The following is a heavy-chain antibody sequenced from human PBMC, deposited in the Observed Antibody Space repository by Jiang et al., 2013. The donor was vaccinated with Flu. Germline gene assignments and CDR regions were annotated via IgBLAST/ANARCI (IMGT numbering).Heavy chain of an antibody. V-gene: IGHV1-69*04. CDR2: IIPILGIA. Sequence: SGAEVKKPGSSVKVSCKASGGTFSSYAISWVRQAPGQGLEWMGRIIPILGIANYAQKFQGIVTITADKSTSTAYMELSSLRSEDTAVYYCARVGATVVTPNWYFDLWGRGTLVTVSS. D-gene: IGHD4-23*01. CDR1: GGTFSSYA. J-gene: IGHJ2*01. CDR3: ARVGATVVTPNWYFDL.